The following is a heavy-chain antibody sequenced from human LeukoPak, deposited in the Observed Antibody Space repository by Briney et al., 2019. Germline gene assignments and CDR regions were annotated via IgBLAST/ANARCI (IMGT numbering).Heavy chain of an antibody. D-gene: IGHD1-26*01. CDR1: GYTFTSYF. Sequence: GESLKISCKGFGYTFTSYFMHWVRQAPGQGLEWMGIINPSGGSTFYAQKFQGRVTMTRDMSTSTVYMELSSLRSEDTAVYYCARDWGVSYKSNWFDPWGQGTLVTVSS. CDR3: ARDWGVSYKSNWFDP. V-gene: IGHV1-46*01. CDR2: INPSGGST. J-gene: IGHJ5*02.